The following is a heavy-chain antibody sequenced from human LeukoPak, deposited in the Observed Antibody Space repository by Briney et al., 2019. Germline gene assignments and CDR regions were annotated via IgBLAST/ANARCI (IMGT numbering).Heavy chain of an antibody. Sequence: SETLSLTCTVSGGSISGYSWSWVRQPPGKGLEWIGYIYNGGSTKYGPSLKSRVTISVDTSKNQFSLKLSSVTAADTAVYYCARPESLDDSSGYFIYWGQGTLVTVSS. CDR2: IYNGGST. CDR3: ARPESLDDSSGYFIY. D-gene: IGHD3-22*01. V-gene: IGHV4-59*08. J-gene: IGHJ4*02. CDR1: GGSISGYS.